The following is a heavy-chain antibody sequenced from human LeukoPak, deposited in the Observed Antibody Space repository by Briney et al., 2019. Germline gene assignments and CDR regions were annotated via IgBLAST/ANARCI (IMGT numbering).Heavy chain of an antibody. CDR1: GFTFSSYA. CDR2: ISGSGGST. V-gene: IGHV3-23*01. Sequence: PGGSLRLSCAASGFTFSSYAMSWVRQAPGKGLGWVSAISGSGGSTYYADSVKGRFTISRDNSKNTLYLQMNSLRAEDTAVYYCAKAFNYYDSSGPWGYWGQGTLVTVSS. CDR3: AKAFNYYDSSGPWGY. J-gene: IGHJ4*02. D-gene: IGHD3-22*01.